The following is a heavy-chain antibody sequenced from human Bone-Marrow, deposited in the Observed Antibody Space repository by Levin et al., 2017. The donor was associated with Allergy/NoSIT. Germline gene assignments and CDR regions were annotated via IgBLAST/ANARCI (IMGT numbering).Heavy chain of an antibody. Sequence: SETLSLTCTVSGGSLASHYWNWIRQSPGKGLEWIGYIYYSGTTSYNPSLESRVSMSIDTSKNQFSLWLNSVTAADTAVYFCARGGRLENVVLSHHLDSWGQGTLVSVSS. CDR3: ARGGRLENVVLSHHLDS. CDR2: IYYSGTT. J-gene: IGHJ4*02. D-gene: IGHD1-1*01. V-gene: IGHV4-59*11. CDR1: GGSLASHY.